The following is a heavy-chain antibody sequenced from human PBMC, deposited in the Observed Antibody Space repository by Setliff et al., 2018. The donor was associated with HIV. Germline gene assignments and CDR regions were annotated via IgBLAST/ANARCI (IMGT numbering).Heavy chain of an antibody. CDR1: SGPFSSRHY. Sequence: KSSETLSLTCTVSSGPFSSRHYWGWIHQSPGKGLEWIGSVSYSGTTYYNPSLRSRVTLSVDTSKNQFSLILSSVTAADTATYYCARHQSGYNFSPFDNWGLGSLVTAPQ. D-gene: IGHD5-12*01. CDR3: ARHQSGYNFSPFDN. V-gene: IGHV4-39*01. J-gene: IGHJ4*02. CDR2: VSYSGTT.